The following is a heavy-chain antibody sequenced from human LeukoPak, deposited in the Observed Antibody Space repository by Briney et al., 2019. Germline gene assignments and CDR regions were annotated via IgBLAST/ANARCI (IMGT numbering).Heavy chain of an antibody. J-gene: IGHJ3*02. Sequence: PSETLSLTCAVYGGSFSGYYWSWIRQPPGKGPEWIGEINHSGSTNYNPSLKSRVTISVDTSKNQFSLKLSSVTAADTAVYYCARLRGYDSSGYYQPDAFDIWGQGTMVTVSS. V-gene: IGHV4-34*01. CDR2: INHSGST. CDR1: GGSFSGYY. CDR3: ARLRGYDSSGYYQPDAFDI. D-gene: IGHD3-22*01.